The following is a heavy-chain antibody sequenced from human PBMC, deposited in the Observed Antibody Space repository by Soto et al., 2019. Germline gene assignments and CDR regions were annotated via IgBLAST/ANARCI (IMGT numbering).Heavy chain of an antibody. V-gene: IGHV1-69*01. Sequence: QVQLVQSGAEVKKPGSSVKVSCKASGGTFSSYAISWVRQAPGQGLEWMGGIIPIFGTANYAQKFQGRVTITADEATSTAYMELSSLRSEYTAVYYCARGSAIFGVSRRYYYGMDVWGQGTTVTVSS. CDR2: IIPIFGTA. CDR1: GGTFSSYA. D-gene: IGHD3-3*01. J-gene: IGHJ6*02. CDR3: ARGSAIFGVSRRYYYGMDV.